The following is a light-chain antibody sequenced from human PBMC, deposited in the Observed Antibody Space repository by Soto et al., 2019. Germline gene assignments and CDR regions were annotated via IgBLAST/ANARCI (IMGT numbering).Light chain of an antibody. J-gene: IGKJ1*01. CDR1: QRISSY. CDR2: AAS. Sequence: DIQMTQSPSSLSASVGDRVTITCRASQRISSYLNWYQQKPGKAPKLLIYAASSLQSGVPSRFSGSGFGTEFTLTISSLQPEDFATYYCLQHNSYSWTFGQGTKV. V-gene: IGKV1-17*01. CDR3: LQHNSYSWT.